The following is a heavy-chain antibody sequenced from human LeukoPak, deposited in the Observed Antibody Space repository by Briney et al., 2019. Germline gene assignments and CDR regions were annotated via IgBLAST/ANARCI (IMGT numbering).Heavy chain of an antibody. Sequence: GGSLRLSCAASGFTFSSYGMHWVRQAPGKGLEWVAFIRYDGSNKYYADSVKGRFTISRDNSKNTLYLQMNSLRAEDTAVYYCAKDTPSYGDYGVYFDYWGQGTLVTVSS. CDR1: GFTFSSYG. J-gene: IGHJ4*02. D-gene: IGHD4-17*01. V-gene: IGHV3-30*02. CDR2: IRYDGSNK. CDR3: AKDTPSYGDYGVYFDY.